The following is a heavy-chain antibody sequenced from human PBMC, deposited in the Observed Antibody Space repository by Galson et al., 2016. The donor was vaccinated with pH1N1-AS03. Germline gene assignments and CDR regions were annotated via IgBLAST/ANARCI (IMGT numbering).Heavy chain of an antibody. D-gene: IGHD3-10*01. CDR1: GFSVRANA. Sequence: SLRLSCAAPGFSVRANAMSWVRQAPGKGLEWVASLDGGGDGTHYAGAVRGRFTISRDTSENTVYLQMNSLRAEDTALYYCAKGVFGWAFDVWGQGTMVTVSS. CDR3: AKGVFGWAFDV. J-gene: IGHJ3*01. V-gene: IGHV3-23*01. CDR2: LDGGGDGT.